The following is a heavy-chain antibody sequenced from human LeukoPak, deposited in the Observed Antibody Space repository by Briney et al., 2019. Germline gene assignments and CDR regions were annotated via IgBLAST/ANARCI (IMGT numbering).Heavy chain of an antibody. D-gene: IGHD6-13*01. CDR3: AKGLRAAAGKAPFDY. Sequence: PGRSLRLSCAAPGLTFSSYGMHWVRQAPGKGLEWVAVISYDGSNKYYADSVKGRFTISRDNSKNTLYLQMNSLRAEDTAVYYCAKGLRAAAGKAPFDYWGQGTLVTVSS. V-gene: IGHV3-30*18. CDR2: ISYDGSNK. CDR1: GLTFSSYG. J-gene: IGHJ4*02.